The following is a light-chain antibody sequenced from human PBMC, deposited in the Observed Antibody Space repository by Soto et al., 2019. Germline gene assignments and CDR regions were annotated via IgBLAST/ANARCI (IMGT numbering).Light chain of an antibody. J-gene: IGLJ1*01. Sequence: QSALTQPASVSGSPGQSITISCTGTSSDVGGYNYVSWYQQFTGKAPKVMIFEVSHRPSGVSNRFSGSKSGSTASLTISGLQAEDEADYYCSSYTSSNTYVFGPGTKVTV. CDR2: EVS. CDR1: SSDVGGYNY. CDR3: SSYTSSNTYV. V-gene: IGLV2-14*01.